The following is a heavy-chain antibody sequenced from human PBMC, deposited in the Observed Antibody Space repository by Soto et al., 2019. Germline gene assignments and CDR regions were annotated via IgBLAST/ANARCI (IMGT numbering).Heavy chain of an antibody. CDR1: GHTFTSYA. CDR3: ARGAQQLVFYYYYYGMDV. Sequence: ASVKVSCKASGHTFTSYAMHWVRQAPGQRLEWMGWINAGNGNTKYSQKFQGRVTITRDTSASTAYMELSSLRSEDTAVYYCARGAQQLVFYYYYYGMDVWGQGTTVTVSS. CDR2: INAGNGNT. J-gene: IGHJ6*02. V-gene: IGHV1-3*01. D-gene: IGHD6-13*01.